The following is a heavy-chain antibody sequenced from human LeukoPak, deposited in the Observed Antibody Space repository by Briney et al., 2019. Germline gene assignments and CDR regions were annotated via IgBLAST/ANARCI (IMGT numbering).Heavy chain of an antibody. CDR2: INPGDSDV. CDR1: GYTFTSYW. J-gene: IGHJ4*02. V-gene: IGHV5-51*01. CDR3: ARQWGDYGDYVFDY. D-gene: IGHD4-17*01. Sequence: GESLKISCLGSGYTFTSYWIAWVRQMPGKGLEWMGIINPGDSDVIYSPSFQGQVTISADKSISTAYLQWSSLKASDTAMYYCARQWGDYGDYVFDYWGQGTLVTVSS.